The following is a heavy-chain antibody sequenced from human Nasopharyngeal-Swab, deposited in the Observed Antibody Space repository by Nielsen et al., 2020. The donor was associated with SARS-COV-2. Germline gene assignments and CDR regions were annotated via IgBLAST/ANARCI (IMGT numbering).Heavy chain of an antibody. D-gene: IGHD2-15*01. CDR2: INSDGSST. CDR1: GFTFSSYW. V-gene: IGHV3-74*01. J-gene: IGHJ5*02. Sequence: GESLKISCAASGFTFSSYWMHWVRQAPGKGLVWVSRINSDGSSTSYADSVKGRFTISRDNAKNPLYLQMNSLRAEDTAVYYCARVPIVVVVAATGWFDPRGRGTLVIVSS. CDR3: ARVPIVVVVAATGWFDP.